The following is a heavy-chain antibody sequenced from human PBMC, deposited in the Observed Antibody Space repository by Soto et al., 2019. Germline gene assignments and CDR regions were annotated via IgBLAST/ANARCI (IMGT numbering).Heavy chain of an antibody. Sequence: QVKLQESGPGLVKPSETLSLTCTVPGGSISSYYWSWIRQPAGKGLEWIGHIYTSGSTNYNPSLKSRVTMSVDTSKKQFSRKLSSVTAADTAVYDCARGVRDGVTFDYWGQGTLVTVSS. D-gene: IGHD2-8*01. CDR1: GGSISSYY. CDR2: IYTSGST. V-gene: IGHV4-4*07. CDR3: ARGVRDGVTFDY. J-gene: IGHJ4*02.